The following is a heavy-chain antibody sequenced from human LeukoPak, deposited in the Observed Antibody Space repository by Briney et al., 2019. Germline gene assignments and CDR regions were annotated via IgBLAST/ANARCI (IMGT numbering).Heavy chain of an antibody. CDR2: IYYSGST. V-gene: IGHV4-39*01. D-gene: IGHD4-11*01. J-gene: IGHJ4*02. CDR1: GGSISSSCYC. Sequence: SETLSLTCTVSGGSISSSCYCWGWIRQPPGKGPEWIGSIYYSGSTYYNPSLKSRVTISVDTSKNQFSLKLSSVTAADTAVYYCARQATVYFEYWGQGTLATVSS. CDR3: ARQATVYFEY.